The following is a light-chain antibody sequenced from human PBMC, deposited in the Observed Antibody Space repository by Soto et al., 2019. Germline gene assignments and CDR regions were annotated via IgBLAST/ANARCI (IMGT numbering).Light chain of an antibody. CDR2: EVS. J-gene: IGLJ1*01. CDR3: SSYTSSSTYV. Sequence: QSALTQPPSVSGSPGQSVTISCTGTSSDVGSYNRVSWYQQPPGTAPKLMIYEVSNRPSGVPDRFSGSKSGNTASLTISGLPAGDESDYYCSSYTSSSTYVFGTGTKLTVL. CDR1: SSDVGSYNR. V-gene: IGLV2-18*02.